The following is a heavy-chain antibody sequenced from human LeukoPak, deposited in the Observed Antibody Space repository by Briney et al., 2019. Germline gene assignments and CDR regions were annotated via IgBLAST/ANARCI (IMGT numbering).Heavy chain of an antibody. V-gene: IGHV3-23*01. CDR2: ISGSGGST. J-gene: IGHJ3*02. CDR3: AKVRSGLRGAFDI. D-gene: IGHD5-12*01. Sequence: PGGSLRLSCAASEFTFSSYAMSWVRQAPGKGLEWVSTISGSGGSTYYADSVKGRFTISRDNSKNTLYLQMNSLRAEDTAVYYCAKVRSGLRGAFDIWGQGTMVTVSP. CDR1: EFTFSSYA.